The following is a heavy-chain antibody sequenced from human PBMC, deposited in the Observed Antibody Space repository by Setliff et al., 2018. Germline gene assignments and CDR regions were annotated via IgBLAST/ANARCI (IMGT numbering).Heavy chain of an antibody. CDR2: IWYDGNNK. Sequence: GGSLRLSCAASGFTFKNYGMHWVRQAPGKGLEWVAVIWYDGNNKDHADSVKGRFTISRDNSKNTLYLQMDSLRVEDTAVYYCARDSGQSRNYNFWSGQLDYWGQGTLVTVSS. J-gene: IGHJ4*02. D-gene: IGHD3-3*01. CDR3: ARDSGQSRNYNFWSGQLDY. V-gene: IGHV3-33*01. CDR1: GFTFKNYG.